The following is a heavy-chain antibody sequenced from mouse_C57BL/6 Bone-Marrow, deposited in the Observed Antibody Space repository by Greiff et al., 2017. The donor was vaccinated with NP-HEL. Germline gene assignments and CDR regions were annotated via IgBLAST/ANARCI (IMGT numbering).Heavy chain of an antibody. V-gene: IGHV1-7*01. CDR1: GYTFTSYW. Sequence: QVQLQQSGAELAKPGASVKLSCKASGYTFTSYWMHWVKQRPGQGLEWIGYINPSSGYTKYNQKFKDKATLTADKSSSTAYMQLSSLTYEDSAVYDCARSNGSSHWYFDVWGTGTTVTVSS. J-gene: IGHJ1*03. D-gene: IGHD1-1*01. CDR2: INPSSGYT. CDR3: ARSNGSSHWYFDV.